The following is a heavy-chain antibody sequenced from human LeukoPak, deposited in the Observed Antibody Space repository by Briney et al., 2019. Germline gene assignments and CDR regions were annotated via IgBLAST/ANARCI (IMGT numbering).Heavy chain of an antibody. V-gene: IGHV3-30*02. Sequence: PGGSLRFSCAASGFTFSSYGMHWVRQAPGKGLEWVAFIRYDGSNKYYADSVKGRFTISRDNAKNSLYLQMNSLRAEDTAVYYCITGNDYWGQGTLVTVSS. D-gene: IGHD1-20*01. CDR1: GFTFSSYG. CDR2: IRYDGSNK. J-gene: IGHJ4*02. CDR3: ITGNDY.